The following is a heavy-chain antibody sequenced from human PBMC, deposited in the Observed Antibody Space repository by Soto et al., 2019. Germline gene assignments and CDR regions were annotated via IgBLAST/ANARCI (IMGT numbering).Heavy chain of an antibody. CDR3: TRKTPPTGMEV. Sequence: EVQLVESGGGLVQPGGSLRLSCAASGFTLSSYDIHWVRQATGEGLAWVSGIGSGGDTHYADSVKGRFIISREDGQNSLYLQMNNLRVWDTAVYYCTRKTPPTGMEVWGQGATVTVSS. D-gene: IGHD3-9*01. CDR2: IGSGGDT. J-gene: IGHJ6*02. V-gene: IGHV3-13*01. CDR1: GFTLSSYD.